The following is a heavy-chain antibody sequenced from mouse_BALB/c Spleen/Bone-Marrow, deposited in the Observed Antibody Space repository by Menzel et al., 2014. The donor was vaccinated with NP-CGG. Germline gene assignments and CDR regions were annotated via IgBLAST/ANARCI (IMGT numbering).Heavy chain of an antibody. Sequence: DVQLVESGGGLVQPGGSRKLSCAASGFTFSSLGMHWVRQAPEKGLEWVAYISSGSSTIYYADTVKGRFTISRDNPKNTLFLQMTSLRSEDTAMYYCARSDGNYDYAMDYWGQGTSVTASS. CDR3: ARSDGNYDYAMDY. J-gene: IGHJ4*01. V-gene: IGHV5-17*02. CDR2: ISSGSSTI. D-gene: IGHD2-1*01. CDR1: GFTFSSLG.